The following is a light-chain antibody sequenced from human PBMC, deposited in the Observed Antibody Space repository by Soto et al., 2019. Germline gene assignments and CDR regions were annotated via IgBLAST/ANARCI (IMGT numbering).Light chain of an antibody. CDR3: CSYAGSSTSPYV. CDR2: EGS. Sequence: QSVLTQPASVSGSPGQSITICCTGTSSDVGSYNLVSWYQQHPGKAPKLMIYEGSKRPSGVSNRFSGSKSGNTASLTISGLQAEDEADYYCCSYAGSSTSPYVFGTGTKVTVL. CDR1: SSDVGSYNL. J-gene: IGLJ1*01. V-gene: IGLV2-23*01.